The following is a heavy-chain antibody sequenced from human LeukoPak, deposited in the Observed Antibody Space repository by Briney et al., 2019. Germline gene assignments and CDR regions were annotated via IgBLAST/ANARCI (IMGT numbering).Heavy chain of an antibody. CDR3: AKDSGRYGSGSLYNWFDP. CDR2: ISGSGGST. J-gene: IGHJ5*02. D-gene: IGHD3-10*01. V-gene: IGHV3-23*01. Sequence: PGGSLRLSCAASGSTFSRYWMHWVRQAPGKGLEWVSAISGSGGSTYYADSVKGRFTISRDNSKNTLYLQMNSLRAEDTAVYYCAKDSGRYGSGSLYNWFDPWGQGTLVTVSS. CDR1: GSTFSRYW.